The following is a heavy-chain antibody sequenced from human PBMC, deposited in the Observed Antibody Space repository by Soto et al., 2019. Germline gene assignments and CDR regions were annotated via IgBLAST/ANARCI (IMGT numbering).Heavy chain of an antibody. CDR1: RDGLTSCA. J-gene: IGHJ4*02. CDR3: AGPGDYYDSSGYHDFDY. CDR2: INAGNGNT. D-gene: IGHD3-22*01. Sequence: AKASSEDPRDGLTSCARQSARQSTGQRLEWMGWINAGNGNTKYSQKFQGRVTITRDTSASTAYMELSSLRSEDTAVYYCAGPGDYYDSSGYHDFDYCGQGPLVTVSS. V-gene: IGHV1-3*01.